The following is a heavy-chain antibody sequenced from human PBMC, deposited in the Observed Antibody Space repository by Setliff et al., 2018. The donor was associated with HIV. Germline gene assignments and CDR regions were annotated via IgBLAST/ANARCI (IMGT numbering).Heavy chain of an antibody. CDR1: GFTFSSYV. V-gene: IGHV3-30-3*01. D-gene: IGHD1-26*01. CDR2: MSTGGGIK. Sequence: GGSLRLSCASTGFTFSSYVLHWVRQAPGKGLEWVAVMSTGGGIKICADSVKGRFTISRDNSRNTLFLQMNNLRPEDTATYYCVRDPIEGSPDYFDYWGQGALVTVSS. CDR3: VRDPIEGSPDYFDY. J-gene: IGHJ4*02.